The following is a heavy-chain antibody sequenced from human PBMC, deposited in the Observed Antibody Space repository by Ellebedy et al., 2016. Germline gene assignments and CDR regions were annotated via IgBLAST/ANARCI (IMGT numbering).Heavy chain of an antibody. J-gene: IGHJ4*02. Sequence: ASVKVSXXASGYTFTSYYMHWVRQAPGQGLEWMGIINPSGGSTSYAQKFQGRVTMTRDTSTSTVYMELSSLRSEDTAVYYCARDRAYYYDSSGYPTVYFDYWGQGTLVTVSS. D-gene: IGHD3-22*01. CDR2: INPSGGST. V-gene: IGHV1-46*01. CDR1: GYTFTSYY. CDR3: ARDRAYYYDSSGYPTVYFDY.